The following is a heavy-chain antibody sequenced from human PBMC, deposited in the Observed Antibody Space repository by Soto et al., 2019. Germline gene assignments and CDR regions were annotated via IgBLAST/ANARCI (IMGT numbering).Heavy chain of an antibody. CDR2: IHPSGDT. J-gene: IGHJ1*01. CDR1: GYKFTTYF. V-gene: IGHV1-46*01. D-gene: IGHD2-15*01. CDR3: VRGYCKTSPFSGDFPF. Sequence: SVKVSCKASGYKFTTYFIHWVRQAPGQGLEWMGMIHPSGDTGYAQKFRGRVTMTIDTSTTTAYMELRNLTSEDTAVYFSVRGYCKTSPFSGDFPFWGQGTLSIVSA.